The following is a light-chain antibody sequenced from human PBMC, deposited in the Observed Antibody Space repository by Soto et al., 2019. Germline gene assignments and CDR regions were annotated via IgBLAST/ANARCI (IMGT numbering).Light chain of an antibody. Sequence: DIQMTQSPSTLSASVGDRVTIACRASQSISNFLAWYQQKPGKAPDLLIFKASSLESGVPSRFSGSGSGTEFTLTISSLQPDDFATYYCQQYHSYPHTFGQGTKLEIK. CDR1: QSISNF. CDR2: KAS. V-gene: IGKV1-5*03. J-gene: IGKJ2*01. CDR3: QQYHSYPHT.